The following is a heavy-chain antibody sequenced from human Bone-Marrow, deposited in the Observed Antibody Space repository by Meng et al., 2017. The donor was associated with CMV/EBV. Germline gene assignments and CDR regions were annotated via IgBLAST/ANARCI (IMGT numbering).Heavy chain of an antibody. CDR2: IKDNGDEK. D-gene: IGHD2-2*01. J-gene: IGHJ4*02. CDR1: GFTFSNYW. V-gene: IGHV3-7*01. CDR3: AKLEDIVVVPAAGEDY. Sequence: GESLKISCAASGFTFSNYWMTWVRQAPGKGLEWVANIKDNGDEKHHMDSAKGRFTISRDNAKNSLFLQMNSLRAEDTAVYYCAKLEDIVVVPAAGEDYWGQGTLVTVSS.